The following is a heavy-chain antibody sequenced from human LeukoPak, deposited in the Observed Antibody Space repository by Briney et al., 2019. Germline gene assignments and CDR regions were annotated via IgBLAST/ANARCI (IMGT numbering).Heavy chain of an antibody. Sequence: GGSLRLSCAASGFTFSSYSMNWVRQAPGKGLEGVSSISSSSSYIYYADSVKGQCTISRDNAKHSLYLQMNSLRAEDTAVYYCARDYLSHSYGSGYWGQGTLVTVSS. CDR1: GFTFSSYS. CDR2: ISSSSSYI. D-gene: IGHD3-10*01. J-gene: IGHJ4*02. CDR3: ARDYLSHSYGSGY. V-gene: IGHV3-21*01.